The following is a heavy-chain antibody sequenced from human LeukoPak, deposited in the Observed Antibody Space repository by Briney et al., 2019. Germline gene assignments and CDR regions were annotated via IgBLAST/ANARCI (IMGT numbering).Heavy chain of an antibody. J-gene: IGHJ3*02. CDR1: GGSISSYY. CDR2: IYYSGST. Sequence: PSETLSLTCTVSGGSISSYYWSWISQPPGKGLELIGYIYYSGSTNYNPSLKSRVTISVDTSKNQFSLKLSSVTAADTAVYYCARLRWYYGSVDAFDIWGQGTMVTVSS. D-gene: IGHD3-10*01. V-gene: IGHV4-59*08. CDR3: ARLRWYYGSVDAFDI.